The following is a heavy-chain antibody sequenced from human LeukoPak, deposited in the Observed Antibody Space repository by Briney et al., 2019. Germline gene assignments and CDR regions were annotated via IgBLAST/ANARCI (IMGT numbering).Heavy chain of an antibody. D-gene: IGHD3-10*02. Sequence: GGSLRLSCAASGFTFSDYTMTWVRQAPGKGLEWVASISSDSIDYADSVKGRFTISRDNAKNSLFLKTDSLRGDDTGIYYCARDPNVLGITPYYFDFWGQGTLVTVSS. J-gene: IGHJ4*02. CDR1: GFTFSDYT. CDR3: ARDPNVLGITPYYFDF. V-gene: IGHV3-69-1*02. CDR2: ISSDSI.